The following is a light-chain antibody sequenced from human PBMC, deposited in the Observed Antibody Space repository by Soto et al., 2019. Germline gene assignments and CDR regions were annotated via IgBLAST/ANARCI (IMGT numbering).Light chain of an antibody. Sequence: EIVMTQSPDTLSVSPGERATLSCRASQNVGSNVAWSQQRPGQAPRLLIHGTSTRAADIPARFSGSVSGTEFTLTIHSLQPEDFVIYHCQQYNNWPPMSTFGQGTQREI. CDR1: QNVGSN. V-gene: IGKV3-15*01. CDR2: GTS. J-gene: IGKJ2*01. CDR3: QQYNNWPPMST.